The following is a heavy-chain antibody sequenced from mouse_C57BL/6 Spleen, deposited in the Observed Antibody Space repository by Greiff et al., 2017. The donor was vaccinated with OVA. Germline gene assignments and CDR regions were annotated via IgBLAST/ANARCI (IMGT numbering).Heavy chain of an antibody. CDR2: IDPSDSYT. D-gene: IGHD2-5*01. CDR3: ARATTVRGYFDY. V-gene: IGHV1-69*01. Sequence: QVQLQQSGAELVMPGASVKLSCKASGYTFTSYGMHWVKQRPGQGLEWIGEIDPSDSYTNYNQKFKGKSTLTVDKSSSTAYMQLSSLTSEDSAVYYCARATTVRGYFDYWGQGTTLTVSS. CDR1: GYTFTSYG. J-gene: IGHJ2*01.